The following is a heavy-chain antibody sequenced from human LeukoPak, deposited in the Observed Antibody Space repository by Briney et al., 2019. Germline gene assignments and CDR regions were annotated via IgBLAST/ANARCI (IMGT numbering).Heavy chain of an antibody. V-gene: IGHV3-30*19. D-gene: IGHD2-2*01. CDR2: IQYDGSNE. CDR1: GFTFSSYG. Sequence: GGSLRLSCAASGFTFSSYGMHWVRQAPGKGLEWVAYIQYDGSNEQYADSVKGRFSISRDSSKNILYLQMNSLRAEDTAVYYCARTSGGYCSSTSCPLYFDYWGQGTLVTVSS. CDR3: ARTSGGYCSSTSCPLYFDY. J-gene: IGHJ4*02.